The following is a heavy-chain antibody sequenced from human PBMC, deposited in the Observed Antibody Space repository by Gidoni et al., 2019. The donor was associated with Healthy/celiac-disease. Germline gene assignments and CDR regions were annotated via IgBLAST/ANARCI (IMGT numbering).Heavy chain of an antibody. D-gene: IGHD2-2*01. J-gene: IGHJ4*02. V-gene: IGHV3-43*01. CDR3: AKDYSYCSSTSCFFDY. Sequence: EVQLVVSGGVVVQPGGSLSLSCVASGFTFDDYTMHWVRQAPGKGLDWVSLISWDGGSTYYADSVKGRFTISRDNSKNSLFLQMNSLRTEDTALYYCAKDYSYCSSTSCFFDYWGQGTLVTVSS. CDR2: ISWDGGST. CDR1: GFTFDDYT.